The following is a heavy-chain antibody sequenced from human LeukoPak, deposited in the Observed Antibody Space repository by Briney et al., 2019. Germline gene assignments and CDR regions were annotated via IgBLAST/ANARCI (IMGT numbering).Heavy chain of an antibody. CDR1: GYTFTSYA. J-gene: IGHJ4*02. V-gene: IGHV1-3*01. D-gene: IGHD6-19*01. CDR3: ARGPYSSGPTPFDY. CDR2: INAGNGNT. Sequence: ASVKVSCKASGYTFTSYAMHWVRQALGQRLEWMGWINAGNGNTKYSQKFQGRVTITRDTSASTAYMELSSLRSEDTAVYYCARGPYSSGPTPFDYWGQGTLVTVSS.